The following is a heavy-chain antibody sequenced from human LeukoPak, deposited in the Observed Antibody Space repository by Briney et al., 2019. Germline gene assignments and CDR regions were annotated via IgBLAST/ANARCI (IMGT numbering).Heavy chain of an antibody. CDR1: GFTFSSYA. D-gene: IGHD2-2*01. J-gene: IGHJ4*02. Sequence: GGSLRLSCAASGFTFSSYAMSWVRQAPGKGLEWVSAITGSGRNAYYADSVKGRFTVSRDNSKNTVWLQMNSLRAEDTAVYYCATEIPVAVYFDYWGQGTLVTVSS. CDR3: ATEIPVAVYFDY. CDR2: ITGSGRNA. V-gene: IGHV3-23*01.